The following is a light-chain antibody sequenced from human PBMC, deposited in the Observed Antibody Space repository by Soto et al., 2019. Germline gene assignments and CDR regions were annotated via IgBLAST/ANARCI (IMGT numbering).Light chain of an antibody. CDR2: DAS. CDR1: QSVSLS. V-gene: IGKV3-11*01. J-gene: IGKJ1*01. CDR3: QERTGWPPWT. Sequence: EIVVTQARARLSLSAGGRATLSGRASQSVSLSLAWYQQKPGQAPRLLIYDASKRASGFPARFSGSGSGTDFTLTISSLEPEDFAVYYCQERTGWPPWTVGQGTKVDIK.